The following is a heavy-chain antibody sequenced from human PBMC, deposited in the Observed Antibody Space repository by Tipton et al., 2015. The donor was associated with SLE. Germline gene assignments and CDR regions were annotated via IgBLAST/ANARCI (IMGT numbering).Heavy chain of an antibody. CDR2: VYYTGTT. CDR1: SGSISSYY. J-gene: IGHJ4*02. D-gene: IGHD2/OR15-2a*01. CDR3: ARDTTTFPRVFEC. V-gene: IGHV4-59*01. Sequence: TLSLTCTVSSGSISSYYWSWIRQPPGKGLGWIGSVYYTGTTNHNPALKSRVSISVDTSTTQFSLKLRSVTAADSAQYFCARDTTTFPRVFECWGQGTLVTVSS.